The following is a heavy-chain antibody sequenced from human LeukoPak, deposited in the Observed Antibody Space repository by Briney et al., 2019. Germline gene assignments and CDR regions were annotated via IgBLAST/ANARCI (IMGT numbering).Heavy chain of an antibody. J-gene: IGHJ3*02. CDR1: GYSFTSYW. Sequence: GESLKISCKGSGYSFTSYWIGWVRQMPGKGVERMGIIYPGDSDTRYSPSFQGQVTISADKSISTAYLQWSSLKASDTAMYYCATSSSPDHDAFDIWGQGTMVTVSS. CDR2: IYPGDSDT. CDR3: ATSSSPDHDAFDI. V-gene: IGHV5-51*01. D-gene: IGHD6-13*01.